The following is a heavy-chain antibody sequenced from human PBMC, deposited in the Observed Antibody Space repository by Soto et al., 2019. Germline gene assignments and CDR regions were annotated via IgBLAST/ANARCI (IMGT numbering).Heavy chain of an antibody. CDR2: IYYSGST. D-gene: IGHD3-16*02. CDR1: GGSISSYY. J-gene: IGHJ4*02. Sequence: SETLSLTCTVSGGSISSYYWRWIRQPPGKGLEWIGYIYYSGSTNYNPSLKSRVTISVDTSKNQFSLKLSSVTAADTAVYYCARRVDYVWGSYRYSPYFDYWGQGTLVTVSS. V-gene: IGHV4-59*08. CDR3: ARRVDYVWGSYRYSPYFDY.